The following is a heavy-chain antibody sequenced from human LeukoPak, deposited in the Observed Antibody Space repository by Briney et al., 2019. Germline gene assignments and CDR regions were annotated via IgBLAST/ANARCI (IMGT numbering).Heavy chain of an antibody. CDR2: IYYSGST. J-gene: IGHJ4*02. Sequence: SETLSLSCSVSGDSVSSGSYCWGGIRPPPGYVLEWLGSIYYSGSTYYNPSLKSRVTISVDTSKNQFSLKLSSVTAADTAVYYCARLIAAAGTRHFDYWGQGTLVTVSS. CDR1: GDSVSSGSYC. D-gene: IGHD6-13*01. V-gene: IGHV4-39*01. CDR3: ARLIAAAGTRHFDY.